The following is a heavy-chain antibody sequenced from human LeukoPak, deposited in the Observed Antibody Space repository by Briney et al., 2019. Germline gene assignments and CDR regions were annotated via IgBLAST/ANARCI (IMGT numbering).Heavy chain of an antibody. J-gene: IGHJ4*02. CDR3: TRVVAAAGISPPRYFDY. CDR1: GGSISSHY. CDR2: IYYSGST. D-gene: IGHD6-13*01. V-gene: IGHV4-59*11. Sequence: SETLSLTCTVSGGSISSHYWSWIRQPPGKGLEWIGYIYYSGSTNYNPSLKGRVTISVDTSKNQFSLKLSSVTAADTAVYCCTRVVAAAGISPPRYFDYWGQGTLVTVSS.